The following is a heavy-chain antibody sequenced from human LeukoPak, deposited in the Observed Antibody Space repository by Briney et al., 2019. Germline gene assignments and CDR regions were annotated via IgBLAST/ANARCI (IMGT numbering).Heavy chain of an antibody. V-gene: IGHV3-30*04. D-gene: IGHD4-11*01. CDR1: GCAFSTYP. CDR3: AKDKGDYKYYSCMGV. J-gene: IGHJ6*03. CDR2: ISYDGSSK. Sequence: GGSLTLSCAASGCAFSTYPMHWVRQAPGKGLEGVALISYDGSSKYYAESVKGRFTISSDRSENTLYLQMNSLTGEETATYHCAKDKGDYKYYSCMGVWGKGTTVTVSS.